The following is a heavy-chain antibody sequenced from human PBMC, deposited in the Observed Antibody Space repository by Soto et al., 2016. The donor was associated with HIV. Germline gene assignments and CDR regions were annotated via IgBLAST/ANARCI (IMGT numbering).Heavy chain of an antibody. CDR1: GFTFRDHG. V-gene: IGHV3-33*01. CDR3: AREHIVVITDRGRYGFDY. Sequence: VQLVESGGGVVQPGKSLRLSCVTSGFTFRDHGMHWVRQAPGKGLEWVAVIWYDGTKKYYGDSVKGRFTISRDTSSNTLYLQMNSLRVEDTAVYFCAREHIVVITDRGRYGFDYVGPGNPGHRLL. CDR2: IWYDGTKK. J-gene: IGHJ4*02. D-gene: IGHD2-21*02.